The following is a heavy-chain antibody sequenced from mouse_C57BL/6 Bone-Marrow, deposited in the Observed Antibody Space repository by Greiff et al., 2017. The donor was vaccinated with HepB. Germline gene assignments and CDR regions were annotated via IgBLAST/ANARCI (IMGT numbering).Heavy chain of an antibody. CDR3: TTANYYGSSYDY. V-gene: IGHV14-4*01. D-gene: IGHD1-1*01. Sequence: DVKLQESGAELVRPGASVKLSCTASGFNIKDDYMHWVKQRPEQGLEWIGWIDPENGDTEYASKFQGKATITADTSSNTAYLQLSSLTSEDTAVYYCTTANYYGSSYDYWGQGTTLTVSS. CDR1: GFNIKDDY. CDR2: IDPENGDT. J-gene: IGHJ2*01.